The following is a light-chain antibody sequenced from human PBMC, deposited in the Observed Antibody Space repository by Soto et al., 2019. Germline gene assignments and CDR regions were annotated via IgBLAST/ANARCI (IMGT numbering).Light chain of an antibody. J-gene: IGKJ2*01. V-gene: IGKV1-5*01. CDR1: ESISTW. Sequence: DIQMTQSPSTLSASVGDRFTITCRASESISTWLACYQQKPGKSPKLPIDGASNLETGIPSRCSRSGSGTEFTLTISRLQPDEFASYHCQQYNSCSYAFGPGTKVDIK. CDR3: QQYNSCSYA. CDR2: GAS.